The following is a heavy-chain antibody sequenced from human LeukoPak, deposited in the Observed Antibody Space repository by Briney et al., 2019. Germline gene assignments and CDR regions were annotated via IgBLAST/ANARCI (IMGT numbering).Heavy chain of an antibody. Sequence: GGSLRLSCDASGFTFSTYAMSWVRQAPGEGLEWVSGLSGSGGSTWYTDSVKGRFTISRDNSKNTVYLHMTSLRAEDTAVYYCAKFEGLCGSANTCYHFDCWGQGTLVTVSS. J-gene: IGHJ4*02. D-gene: IGHD2-2*01. CDR2: LSGSGGST. CDR1: GFTFSTYA. CDR3: AKFEGLCGSANTCYHFDC. V-gene: IGHV3-23*01.